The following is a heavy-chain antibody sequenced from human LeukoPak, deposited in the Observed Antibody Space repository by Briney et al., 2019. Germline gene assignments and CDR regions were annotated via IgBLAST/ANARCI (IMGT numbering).Heavy chain of an antibody. CDR1: GGSISPYF. V-gene: IGHV4-59*01. J-gene: IGHJ5*02. CDR3: ARDDYRGVTNFDP. D-gene: IGHD3-10*01. CDR2: ISYTGST. Sequence: SENPSPNCTGSGGSISPYFWGWMRQTPGKGLEWIGYISYTGSTNYNPALKSRVTISVDTSKNQFSLQLTSVTAADTAVYYCARDDYRGVTNFDPWGQGTLVTVSS.